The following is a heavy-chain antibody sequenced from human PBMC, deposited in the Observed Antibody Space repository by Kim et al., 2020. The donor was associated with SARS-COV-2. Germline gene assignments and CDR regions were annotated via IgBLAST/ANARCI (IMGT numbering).Heavy chain of an antibody. J-gene: IGHJ6*03. CDR3: ARSLDYSYYMDV. CDR2: IYNSGST. V-gene: IGHV4-59*01. CDR1: GGSISRYY. Sequence: SETLSLTCTVSGGSISRYYWSWIRQPPGKGLEWIGYIYNSGSTNYNPSLKSRVTISLDTSKNQFSLKLNSVTAADTAVYFCARSLDYSYYMDVWGKGTT.